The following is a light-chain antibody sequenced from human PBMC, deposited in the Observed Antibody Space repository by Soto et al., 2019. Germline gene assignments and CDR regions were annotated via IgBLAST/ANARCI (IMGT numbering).Light chain of an antibody. J-gene: IGLJ1*01. CDR3: QSYDSSLSVFYV. V-gene: IGLV1-40*01. CDR1: SSNIGAGYD. Sequence: QAVLTQPPSVSGAPGQRVTISCTGSSSNIGAGYDVHWYQQLPGTAPKLLIYGNSNRPSGVPDRFSGSKSGTSASLAITGLQVEDEAHYYCQSYDSSLSVFYVFGPGTKLTVL. CDR2: GNS.